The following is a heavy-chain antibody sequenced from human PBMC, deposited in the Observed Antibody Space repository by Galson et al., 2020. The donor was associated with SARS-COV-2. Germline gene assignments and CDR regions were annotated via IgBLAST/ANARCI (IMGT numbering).Heavy chain of an antibody. V-gene: IGHV6-1*01. D-gene: IGHD3-3*01. J-gene: IGHJ4*02. CDR3: ARGLVFVGAYYSDY. Sequence: SQTLSFTCAISGDSVSSNSAAWNWIRQSPSRGLEWLGRTYYRSKWYIDYAVSVKSRIPINPDTSKNQFSLQLNSVTPEDTAVYYCARGLVFVGAYYSDYLGQGTLVTVSS. CDR1: GDSVSSNSAA. CDR2: TYYRSKWYI.